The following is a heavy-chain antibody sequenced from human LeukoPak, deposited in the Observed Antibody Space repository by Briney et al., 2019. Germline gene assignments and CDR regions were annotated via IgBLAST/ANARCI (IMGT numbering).Heavy chain of an antibody. CDR1: GYTFIAFY. D-gene: IGHD6-13*01. J-gene: IGHJ4*02. V-gene: IGHV1-2*02. CDR3: ATDSSRVTPNYYFDY. CDR2: VYPNSGDT. Sequence: ASVKVSCKTSGYTFIAFYMHWLRQAPGQGLEWMGCVYPNSGDTEYAQKFQGRVTMTRDTSITTVYMELSSLRSDDAAVYYCATDSSRVTPNYYFDYWGQGTLVTVSS.